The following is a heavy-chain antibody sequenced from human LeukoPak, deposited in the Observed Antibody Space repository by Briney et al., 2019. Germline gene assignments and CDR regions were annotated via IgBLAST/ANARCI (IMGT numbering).Heavy chain of an antibody. D-gene: IGHD3-9*01. V-gene: IGHV3-23*01. CDR2: ISGSGGST. Sequence: GGSLRLSCAASGFTFNNYAMTWVRQAPGKGLEGVSAISGSGGSTYYADSVKGRFTISRDNSKNTLYLQMNSLRAEDTAVYYCAKGGLLTGYYYYYGMDVWGQGTTVTVSS. J-gene: IGHJ6*02. CDR3: AKGGLLTGYYYYYGMDV. CDR1: GFTFNNYA.